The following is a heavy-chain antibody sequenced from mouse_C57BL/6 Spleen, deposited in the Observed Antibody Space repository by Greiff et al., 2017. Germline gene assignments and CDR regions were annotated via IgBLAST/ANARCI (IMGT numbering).Heavy chain of an antibody. CDR3: ARSGDYDGFRAMDY. Sequence: VQLKESGPELVKPGASVKISCKASGYSFTDYNMNWVKQSNGKSLEWIGVINPNYGTTSYNQKFKGKATLTVDQSSSTAYMQLNSLTSEDSAVYYCARSGDYDGFRAMDYWGQGTSVTVSS. CDR2: INPNYGTT. J-gene: IGHJ4*01. CDR1: GYSFTDYN. D-gene: IGHD1-2*01. V-gene: IGHV1-39*01.